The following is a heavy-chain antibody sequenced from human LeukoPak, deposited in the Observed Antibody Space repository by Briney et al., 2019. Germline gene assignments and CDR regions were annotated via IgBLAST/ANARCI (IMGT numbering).Heavy chain of an antibody. CDR2: TSGSGGST. J-gene: IGHJ4*02. V-gene: IGHV3-23*01. D-gene: IGHD3-3*01. Sequence: GGSLRLSCAASGFTFSSYAMSWVRQAPGKGLEWVSATSGSGGSTYYADSVKGRFTISRDNSKNTLYLQMNSLRAEDTAVYYCAKDSDFWSGYDYWGQGTLVTVSS. CDR1: GFTFSSYA. CDR3: AKDSDFWSGYDY.